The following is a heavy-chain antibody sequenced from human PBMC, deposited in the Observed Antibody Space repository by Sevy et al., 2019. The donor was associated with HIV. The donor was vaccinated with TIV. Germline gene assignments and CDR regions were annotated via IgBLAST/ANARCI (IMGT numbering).Heavy chain of an antibody. CDR2: IRSKAYGGTT. Sequence: GGSLRLSCTASGFTFGDYAMSWFRQAPGKGLEWVGFIRSKAYGGTTEYAASVKGRFTIPRDDSKSIAYLQMNSLKTEDTAVYYCTRDGDIVVVPAAMGYYYYYGMDVWGQGTTVTVSS. D-gene: IGHD2-2*01. J-gene: IGHJ6*02. CDR3: TRDGDIVVVPAAMGYYYYYGMDV. CDR1: GFTFGDYA. V-gene: IGHV3-49*03.